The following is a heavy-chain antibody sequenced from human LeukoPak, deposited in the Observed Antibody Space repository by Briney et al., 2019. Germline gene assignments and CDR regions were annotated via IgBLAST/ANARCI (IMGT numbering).Heavy chain of an antibody. Sequence: ASVRVSFTASGYTFTDYYMHWVRQAPGQGLEWMGWINPNNGGTDYAHKFQGRVTMTRDTAISTAYMELSRLRSDDTAVYYCSRDSPSIGWYVPDYWGQGTLVTVSS. CDR3: SRDSPSIGWYVPDY. CDR1: GYTFTDYY. V-gene: IGHV1-2*07. CDR2: INPNNGGT. D-gene: IGHD6-19*01. J-gene: IGHJ4*02.